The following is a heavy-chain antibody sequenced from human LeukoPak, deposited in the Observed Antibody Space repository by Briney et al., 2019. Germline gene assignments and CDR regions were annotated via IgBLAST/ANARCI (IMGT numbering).Heavy chain of an antibody. CDR2: INHSGTT. CDR1: GGSLSGFY. V-gene: IGHV4-34*01. CDR3: ARASSFDKTTRWNPAYFGP. J-gene: IGHJ5*02. Sequence: PSETLSLTCAVHGGSLSGFYWSWIRQPPGKGLEWIGEINHSGTTNYNPSLKSRVTISVDTSKNQVSLDLASVTAADTAVYYCARASSFDKTTRWNPAYFGPLGPGSLVTVAS. D-gene: IGHD1-1*01.